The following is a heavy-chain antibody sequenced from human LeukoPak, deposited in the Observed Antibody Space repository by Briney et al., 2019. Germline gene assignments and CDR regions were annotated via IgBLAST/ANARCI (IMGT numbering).Heavy chain of an antibody. V-gene: IGHV1-18*01. J-gene: IGHJ5*02. Sequence: ASVKVSCKASGYTFTSYGISWVRQAPGQGLEWMGWISGYNGNTNYAQILQGRVTMTTDTSTSTAYMELRSLRSDDTAVYYCARDRYHASGSYNWFDPWGQGTLVTVSS. D-gene: IGHD3-10*01. CDR2: ISGYNGNT. CDR3: ARDRYHASGSYNWFDP. CDR1: GYTFTSYG.